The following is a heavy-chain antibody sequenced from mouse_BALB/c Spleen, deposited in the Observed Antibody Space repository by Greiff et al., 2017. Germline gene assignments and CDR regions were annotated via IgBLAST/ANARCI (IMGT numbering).Heavy chain of an antibody. CDR3: ASGGDNGYCSAWFAY. Sequence: VQLQQSGPELVKPGASVKISCKTSGYTFTEYTMHWVKQSHGKSLEWIGGINPNNGGTSYNQKFKGKATLTVDKSSSTAYMELRSLTSEDSAVYYCASGGDNGYCSAWFAYWGQGTLVTVSA. CDR1: GYTFTEYT. V-gene: IGHV1-18*01. D-gene: IGHD2-3*01. CDR2: INPNNGGT. J-gene: IGHJ3*01.